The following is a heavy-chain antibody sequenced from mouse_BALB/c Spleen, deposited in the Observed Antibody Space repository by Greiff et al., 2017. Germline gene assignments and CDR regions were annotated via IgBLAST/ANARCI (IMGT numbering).Heavy chain of an antibody. J-gene: IGHJ2*01. D-gene: IGHD2-1*01. CDR1: GFTFSSYG. CDR3: ARDYYGNYVDY. CDR2: ISSGGSYT. Sequence: DVKLVESGGDLVKPGGSLKLSCAASGFTFSSYGMSWVRQTPDKRLEWVATISSGGSYTYYPDSVKGRFTISRDNAKNTLYLQMSSLKSEDTAMYYCARDYYGNYVDYWGQGTTLTVSS. V-gene: IGHV5-6*02.